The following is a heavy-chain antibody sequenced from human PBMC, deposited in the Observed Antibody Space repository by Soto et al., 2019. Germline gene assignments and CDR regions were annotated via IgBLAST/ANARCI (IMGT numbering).Heavy chain of an antibody. D-gene: IGHD3-9*01. J-gene: IGHJ3*01. CDR3: ARDRESESEYMLTYDALNV. V-gene: IGHV3-33*01. CDR2: IYFDGSNK. CDR1: GFTFSTYG. Sequence: QVQLVESGGGVVQPGRSLRLSCAASGFTFSTYGMHWVRQAPGKGLEWVALIYFDGSNKYYEDSVKGRFTISRDNYKNTIYLQLNSLRVEDTAVDNRARDRESESEYMLTYDALNVWGQGTMDTVSS.